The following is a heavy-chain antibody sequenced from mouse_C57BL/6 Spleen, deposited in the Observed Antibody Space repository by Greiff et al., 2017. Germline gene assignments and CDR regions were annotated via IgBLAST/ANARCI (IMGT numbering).Heavy chain of an antibody. V-gene: IGHV1-53*01. J-gene: IGHJ4*01. CDR2: INPSNGGT. Sequence: QVQLQQSGTELVKPGASVKLSCKASGYTFTSYWMHWVKQRPGQGLEWIGNINPSNGGTNYNEKFKSKATLTVDKSSSTAYMQLSSLTSEDSAVYYCARRIYYYGSSYYYAMDYWGQGTSVTVSS. CDR3: ARRIYYYGSSYYYAMDY. CDR1: GYTFTSYW. D-gene: IGHD1-1*01.